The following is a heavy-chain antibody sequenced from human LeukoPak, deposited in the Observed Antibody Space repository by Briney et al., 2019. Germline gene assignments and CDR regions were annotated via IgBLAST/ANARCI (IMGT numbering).Heavy chain of an antibody. CDR3: AKDIFTGIAAAGAIDY. Sequence: PGRSLRLSCAASGFTFDDYAMHWVRQAPGKGLEWVSGISWGSGTIAYADSVKGRFTISRDNAKNSLYLQMNSLRAEDTALYYCAKDIFTGIAAAGAIDYWGQGTLVTVSS. V-gene: IGHV3-9*01. CDR2: ISWGSGTI. D-gene: IGHD6-13*01. CDR1: GFTFDDYA. J-gene: IGHJ4*02.